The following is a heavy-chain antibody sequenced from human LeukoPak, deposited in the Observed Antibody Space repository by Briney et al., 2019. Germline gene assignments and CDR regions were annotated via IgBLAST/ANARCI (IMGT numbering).Heavy chain of an antibody. Sequence: ASVKVSCKASGYTFTSYAMNWVRQAPGQGLEWMGRIIPILGIPNYAQKFQGRVTITADKSTSTAYMELSSLRSEDTAVYYCMRPYYGDYAWFDPWGQGTLVIVSS. D-gene: IGHD4-17*01. CDR2: IIPILGIP. CDR1: GYTFTSYA. J-gene: IGHJ5*02. V-gene: IGHV1-69*04. CDR3: MRPYYGDYAWFDP.